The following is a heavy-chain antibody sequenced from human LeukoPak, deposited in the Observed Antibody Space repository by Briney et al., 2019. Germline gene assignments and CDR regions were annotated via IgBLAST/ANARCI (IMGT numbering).Heavy chain of an antibody. CDR1: GGSVSGFY. Sequence: PSETLSLTCAVYGGSVSGFYWSWIRQPPGKGLEWFGYIYYSGSTNYNPSLKSRVTISVDTSKNQFSLKLSSVTAADTAVYYCARVVRSQLSSWYFSVWGQGTLVTVSS. V-gene: IGHV4-59*02. CDR3: ARVVRSQLSSWYFSV. CDR2: IYYSGST. D-gene: IGHD6-13*01. J-gene: IGHJ4*02.